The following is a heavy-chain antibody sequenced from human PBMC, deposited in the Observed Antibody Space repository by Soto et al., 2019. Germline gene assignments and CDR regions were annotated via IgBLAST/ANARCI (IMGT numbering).Heavy chain of an antibody. CDR1: GFTFTAYY. CDR3: ALRIMVRGAFDP. D-gene: IGHD3-10*01. CDR2: ISSTGATI. Sequence: QVRLVESGGGLVKPGGSLRLSCAASGFTFTAYYMSWFRQAPGKGLEWVSQISSTGATIYYADSVKGRFTISRDNAENSLYLQMTSLRGEDTAMYYCALRIMVRGAFDPWGQGTLVTVSS. J-gene: IGHJ5*02. V-gene: IGHV3-11*01.